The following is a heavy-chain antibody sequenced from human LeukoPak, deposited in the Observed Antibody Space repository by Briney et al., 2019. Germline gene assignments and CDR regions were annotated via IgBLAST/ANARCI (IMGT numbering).Heavy chain of an antibody. CDR2: ISYDGSNK. J-gene: IGHJ4*02. CDR1: GFTFSSYG. V-gene: IGHV3-30*03. Sequence: GGSLRLSCAASGFTFSSYGMHWVRQAPGKGLEWVAVISYDGSNKYYADSVKGRFTISRDNSKNTLYLQMNSLRAEDTAVYYCARDLPGYCSGGSCFVSWGQGTLVTVSS. D-gene: IGHD2-15*01. CDR3: ARDLPGYCSGGSCFVS.